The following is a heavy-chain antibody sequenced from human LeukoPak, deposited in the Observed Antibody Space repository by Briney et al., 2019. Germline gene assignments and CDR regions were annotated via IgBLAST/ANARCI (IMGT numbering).Heavy chain of an antibody. CDR3: ARALGYCSSTSCYNGGLTDY. D-gene: IGHD2-2*01. Sequence: ASVKVSCKASGYTFTSYDINWVRQATGQGLEWMGWMNPNSGNTGYAQKFQGRVTITRNTSISTAYMELSSLRSEDTAVYYCARALGYCSSTSCYNGGLTDYWGQGTLVTVSS. J-gene: IGHJ4*02. V-gene: IGHV1-8*03. CDR2: MNPNSGNT. CDR1: GYTFTSYD.